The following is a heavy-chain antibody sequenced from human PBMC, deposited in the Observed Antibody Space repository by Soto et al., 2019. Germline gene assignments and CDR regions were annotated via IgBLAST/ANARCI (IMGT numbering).Heavy chain of an antibody. CDR1: GFTFSSYG. CDR2: ISYDGSNK. D-gene: IGHD2-2*01. Sequence: GGSLRLSCAASGFTFSSYGMHWVRQAPGKGLEWVAVISYDGSNKYYADSVKGRFTISRDNSKNTLYLQMNSLRAEDTAVYYCAKVGTYCSSTSCYPEDRDYYYYGMDVWGQGTTVTVSS. CDR3: AKVGTYCSSTSCYPEDRDYYYYGMDV. J-gene: IGHJ6*02. V-gene: IGHV3-30*18.